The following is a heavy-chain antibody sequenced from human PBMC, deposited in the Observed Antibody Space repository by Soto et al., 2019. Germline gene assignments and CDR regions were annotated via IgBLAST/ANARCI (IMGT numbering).Heavy chain of an antibody. Sequence: QVQLVQSGAEEKKPGASVKVSCKASGYTCTGYAMHWVRQAPGQRLEWIGWINAGNGNTKYSQKFQGRVTITRDTSASTAYMELSSLRSEDTAVYYCARAVAVPADFDYWGQGTLVTVSS. CDR2: INAGNGNT. J-gene: IGHJ4*02. V-gene: IGHV1-3*05. CDR3: ARAVAVPADFDY. CDR1: GYTCTGYA. D-gene: IGHD6-19*01.